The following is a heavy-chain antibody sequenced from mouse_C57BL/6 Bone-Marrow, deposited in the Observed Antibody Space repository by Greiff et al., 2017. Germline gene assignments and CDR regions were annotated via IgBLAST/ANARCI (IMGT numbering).Heavy chain of an antibody. CDR3: ARVSTGY. J-gene: IGHJ2*01. D-gene: IGHD1-1*01. V-gene: IGHV1-26*01. Sequence: EVQLQQSGPELVKPGASVKISCKASGYTFTDYYMNWVKQSHGKSLEWIGDINPNNGGTSYNQKFKGKATLTVDKSSSTAYMELRSLTSEDSAVYYCARVSTGYRGQGTTLTVSS. CDR1: GYTFTDYY. CDR2: INPNNGGT.